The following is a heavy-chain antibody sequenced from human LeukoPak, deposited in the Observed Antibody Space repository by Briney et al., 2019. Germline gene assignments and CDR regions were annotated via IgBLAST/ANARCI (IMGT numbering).Heavy chain of an antibody. CDR3: ARGGVPAAGDY. V-gene: IGHV3-48*03. J-gene: IGHJ4*02. CDR1: GFTFRSYE. Sequence: GGSLRLSCEDSGFTFRSYEMNWVRQAPGKWLEWVSYISSSGSTIYYADSVKGRFTISRDNAKNTLYLQMNSLRADDTAVYFCARGGVPAAGDYWGQGTLVTVSS. D-gene: IGHD2-2*01. CDR2: ISSSGSTI.